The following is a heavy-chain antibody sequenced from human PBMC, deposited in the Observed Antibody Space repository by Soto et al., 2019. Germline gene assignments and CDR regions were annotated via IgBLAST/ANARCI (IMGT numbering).Heavy chain of an antibody. CDR2: IHYSGST. V-gene: IGHV4-61*01. Sequence: SETLSLTCTVSGGSVSSTSYYWTWIRQPPGKGLEWIGYIHYSGSTNYNPSLQSRVTISVDTSKNHFALELTSVTAADTAVYYCARAWGHLYFDYWGQGALVTVSS. J-gene: IGHJ4*02. CDR3: ARAWGHLYFDY. D-gene: IGHD3-16*01. CDR1: GGSVSSTSYY.